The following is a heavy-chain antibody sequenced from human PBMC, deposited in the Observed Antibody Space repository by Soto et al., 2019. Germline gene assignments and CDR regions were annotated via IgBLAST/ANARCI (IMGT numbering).Heavy chain of an antibody. CDR1: GFTFSSYA. CDR3: ARAGGHIVVVTANPLLNVYWFDP. CDR2: ISYDGSNK. J-gene: IGHJ5*02. Sequence: PGGSLRLSCAASGFTFSSYAMHWVRQAPGKGLEWVAVISYDGSNKYYADSVKGRFTISRDNSKNTLYLQMNSLRAEDTAVYYCARAGGHIVVVTANPLLNVYWFDPWGQGTLVTVSS. D-gene: IGHD2-21*02. V-gene: IGHV3-30-3*01.